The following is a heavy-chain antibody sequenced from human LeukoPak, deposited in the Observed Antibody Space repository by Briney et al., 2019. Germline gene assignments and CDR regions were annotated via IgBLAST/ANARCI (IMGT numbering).Heavy chain of an antibody. J-gene: IGHJ6*03. V-gene: IGHV3-48*03. CDR3: ARVGPWVNPDYYYYYMDV. CDR2: ISSSGSTI. Sequence: GGSLRLSCAASGFTFSSYEMNWVRQAPGKGLEWVSYISSSGSTIYYADSVKGRFTISRDNAKNSLYLQMNSLRAEDTAVYYCARVGPWVNPDYYYYYMDVWGKGTTITVSS. D-gene: IGHD1-14*01. CDR1: GFTFSSYE.